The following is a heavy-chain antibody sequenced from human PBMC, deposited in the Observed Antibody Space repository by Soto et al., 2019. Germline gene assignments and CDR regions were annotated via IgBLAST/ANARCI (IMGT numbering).Heavy chain of an antibody. CDR2: ISGSGGST. Sequence: GGSLRLSCAASGFTFSSYAMSWVRQAPGKGLEWVSAISGSGGSTYYADSVKGRFTISRDNSKNTLYLQMNSLRAEDTAVYYCASTPTFGDYSNYEGAFDIWGQGTMVTVSS. V-gene: IGHV3-23*01. CDR3: ASTPTFGDYSNYEGAFDI. J-gene: IGHJ3*02. D-gene: IGHD4-4*01. CDR1: GFTFSSYA.